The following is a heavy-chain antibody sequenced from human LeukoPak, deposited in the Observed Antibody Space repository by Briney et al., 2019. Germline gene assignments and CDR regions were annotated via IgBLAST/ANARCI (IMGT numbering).Heavy chain of an antibody. J-gene: IGHJ4*02. V-gene: IGHV1-2*02. CDR1: GYTFTTYG. D-gene: IGHD2-2*01. CDR2: INPHSGGT. CDR3: ARDVGEYCSSTNCYASHY. Sequence: ASVKVSCKTSGYTFTTYGITWVRQAPGQGLEWMGWINPHSGGTNYAQKFQGGVTMTRDTSITTAYMGLSSLRSDDTAVYYCARDVGEYCSSTNCYASHYWGQGTLVTVSS.